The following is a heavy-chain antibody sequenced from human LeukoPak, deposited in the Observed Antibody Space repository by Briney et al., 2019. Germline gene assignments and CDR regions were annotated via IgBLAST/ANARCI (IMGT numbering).Heavy chain of an antibody. Sequence: SETLSLTCTVSGGSISSSSYYWSWIRQPAGKGLEWIGRIYTSGSTNYNPSLKSRVTISVDTSKNQFSLKLSSVTAADTAVYYCARDPSSSWQKRGFDYWGQGTLVTVSS. V-gene: IGHV4-61*02. CDR3: ARDPSSSWQKRGFDY. CDR2: IYTSGST. D-gene: IGHD6-13*01. CDR1: GGSISSSSYY. J-gene: IGHJ4*02.